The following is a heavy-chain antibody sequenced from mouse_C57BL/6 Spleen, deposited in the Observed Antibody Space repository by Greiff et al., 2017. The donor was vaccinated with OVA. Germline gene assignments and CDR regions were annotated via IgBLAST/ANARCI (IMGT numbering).Heavy chain of an antibody. CDR2: IYPGDGDT. CDR1: GYAFSSSW. CDR3: AAGNY. V-gene: IGHV1-82*01. J-gene: IGHJ2*01. Sequence: VQLQQSGPELVKPGASVKISCKASGYAFSSSWMNWVKQRPGKGLVWIGRIYPGDGDTNYNGKFTGKATLTADKSSSTAYMQLSSLTSEDAAVYFCAAGNYWGQGTTLTVSS.